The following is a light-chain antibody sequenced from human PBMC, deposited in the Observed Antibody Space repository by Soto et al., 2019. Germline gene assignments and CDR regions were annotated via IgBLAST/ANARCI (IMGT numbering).Light chain of an antibody. CDR1: QSVSSY. CDR3: QQRSIWPPLT. Sequence: EIVLTQSPATLSLSPGERATLSCRASQSVSSYLAWYQQKPGQPPRLLIYDASNRATGIPARFSGSGSGTDFTLTISSLDPEDFAIYYCQQRSIWPPLTFGGGSKVEIK. CDR2: DAS. V-gene: IGKV3-11*01. J-gene: IGKJ4*01.